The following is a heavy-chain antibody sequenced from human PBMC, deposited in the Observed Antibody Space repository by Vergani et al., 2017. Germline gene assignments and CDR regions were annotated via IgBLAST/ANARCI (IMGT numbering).Heavy chain of an antibody. J-gene: IGHJ6*03. CDR2: ISYDGNKK. D-gene: IGHD1-1*01. Sequence: QVQLVESGGGEVQPGRSLRLSCSAAGFPFSDYGVHWVRQAPGKGLEWVSVISYDGNKKNYADSVKGRFTISRDNYKNTMYLEMNALRAEDTAVYYCARDFLTRVTTLDYYYMGVWGKGTTVTVSS. V-gene: IGHV3-30*03. CDR1: GFPFSDYG. CDR3: ARDFLTRVTTLDYYYMGV.